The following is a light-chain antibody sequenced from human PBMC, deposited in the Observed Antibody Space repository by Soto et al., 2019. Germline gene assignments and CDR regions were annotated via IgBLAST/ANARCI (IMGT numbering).Light chain of an antibody. Sequence: EIVLTQSPGTLSLSPGERATLSCRASQSVSNNYLAWYQQKPGQAARLLIYGASNRATGIPDRFSGSGSGTDFTLTISRLEPEDFAVYYCQQFATSPLTFGGGTKVDIK. J-gene: IGKJ4*01. CDR3: QQFATSPLT. CDR2: GAS. CDR1: QSVSNNY. V-gene: IGKV3-20*01.